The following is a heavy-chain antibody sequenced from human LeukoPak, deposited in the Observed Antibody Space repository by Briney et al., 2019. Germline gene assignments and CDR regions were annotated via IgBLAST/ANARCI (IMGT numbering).Heavy chain of an antibody. CDR3: ARIPSPGWFDP. J-gene: IGHJ5*02. Sequence: SETLSLTCTVSDGSITNSFYYWGWIRQPPGKGLEWIGNIYYSGSTYYNPSLKSRVTISINTSKNQFSLKLPSVTAADTAVYYCARIPSPGWFDPWGQGTLVTVSS. V-gene: IGHV4-39*07. CDR2: IYYSGST. CDR1: DGSITNSFYY.